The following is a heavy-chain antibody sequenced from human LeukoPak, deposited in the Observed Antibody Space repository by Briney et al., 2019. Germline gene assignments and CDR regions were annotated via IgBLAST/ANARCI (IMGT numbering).Heavy chain of an antibody. J-gene: IGHJ3*02. Sequence: PSETLSLTCTVSGGPISSGDYYWSWIRQPPGKGLEWIGEINHSGSTNYNPSLKSRVTISVDTSKNQFSLKLSSVTAADTAVYYCARPRITYYYDSSGYYYPSYAFDIWGQGTMVTVSS. CDR2: INHSGST. D-gene: IGHD3-22*01. V-gene: IGHV4-39*07. CDR1: GGPISSGDYY. CDR3: ARPRITYYYDSSGYYYPSYAFDI.